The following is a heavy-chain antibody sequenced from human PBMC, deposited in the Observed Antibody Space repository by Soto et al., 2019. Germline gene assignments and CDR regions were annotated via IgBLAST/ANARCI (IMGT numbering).Heavy chain of an antibody. Sequence: VASVKVSCKASGYTFTSYGISWVRQAPGQGLEWMGWISAYNGNTNYAQKLQGRVTMTTDTSTSTAYMELRSLRSDDTAVYYCARQYCSSTSCHILRYYYYGMDVWGQGTTVTVSS. CDR3: ARQYCSSTSCHILRYYYYGMDV. J-gene: IGHJ6*02. CDR2: ISAYNGNT. CDR1: GYTFTSYG. V-gene: IGHV1-18*01. D-gene: IGHD2-2*01.